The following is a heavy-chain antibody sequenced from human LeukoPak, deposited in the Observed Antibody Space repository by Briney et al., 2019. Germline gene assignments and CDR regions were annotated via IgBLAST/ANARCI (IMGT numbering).Heavy chain of an antibody. J-gene: IGHJ3*02. D-gene: IGHD2-2*01. CDR2: IRYDGSNK. Sequence: GGSLRLSCAASGFTFSSYGMHWVRQAPGKGLEWVAFIRYDGSNKYYADSVKGRFTISRDNAKNSLYLQMNSLRAEDTAVYYCARDSSEAFDIWGQGTMVTVSS. CDR1: GFTFSSYG. CDR3: ARDSSEAFDI. V-gene: IGHV3-30*02.